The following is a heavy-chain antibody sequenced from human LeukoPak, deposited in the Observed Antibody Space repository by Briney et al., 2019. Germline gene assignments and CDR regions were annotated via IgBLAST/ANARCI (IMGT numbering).Heavy chain of an antibody. CDR3: ARATHFRGKGYMDV. CDR2: INTDGSST. J-gene: IGHJ6*03. V-gene: IGHV3-74*01. CDR1: GFPFSSYW. Sequence: GGSLRPSFAAPGFPFSSYWMHWVRQAPGKGLVWDSRINTDGSSTSYVDSVKGRFTISRDNAKNTLYLRMNSVRAEDTAVYYCARATHFRGKGYMDVWGKGTTVTVSS. D-gene: IGHD3-10*01.